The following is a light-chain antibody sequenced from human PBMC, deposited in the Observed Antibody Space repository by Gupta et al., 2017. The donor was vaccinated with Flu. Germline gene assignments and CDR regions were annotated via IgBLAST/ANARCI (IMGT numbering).Light chain of an antibody. V-gene: IGLV2-11*01. J-gene: IGLJ1*01. CDR1: SSYMGCYNY. Sequence: GTSSYMGCYNYVAWYQQRPGPAPKLLSYDVTKRSARVPVRCSRSKSADSVSLTRSGPEDEDEADYYCCAFAGSLYVFGTGTKVTVL. CDR3: CAFAGSLYV. CDR2: DVT.